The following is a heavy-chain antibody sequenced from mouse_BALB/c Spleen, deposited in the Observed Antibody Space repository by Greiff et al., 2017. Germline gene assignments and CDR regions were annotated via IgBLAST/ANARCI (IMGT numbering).Heavy chain of an antibody. Sequence: EVKLMESGPGLVKPSQSLSLTCTVTGYSITSDYAWNWIRQFPGNKLEWMGYISYSGSTSYNPSLKSRISITRDTSKNQFFLQLNSVTTEDTATYYCARSSYPPYFDVWGAGTTVTVSS. CDR3: ARSSYPPYFDV. CDR1: GYSITSDYA. J-gene: IGHJ1*01. D-gene: IGHD2-12*01. CDR2: ISYSGST. V-gene: IGHV3-2*02.